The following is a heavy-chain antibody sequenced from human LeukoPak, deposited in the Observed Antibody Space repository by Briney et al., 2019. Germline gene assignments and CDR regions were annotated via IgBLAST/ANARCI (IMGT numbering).Heavy chain of an antibody. CDR1: GFTFSDYY. J-gene: IGHJ4*02. V-gene: IGHV3-11*06. CDR2: ISSSSSYT. Sequence: GGSLRLSCAASGFTFSDYYMSWIRQAPGKGLEWVSYISSSSSYTNYADSVKGRFTISRDNAKNSLYLQMNSLGAEDTAVYYCARDLTGFDYWGRGTLVTVSS. CDR3: ARDLTGFDY. D-gene: IGHD1-20*01.